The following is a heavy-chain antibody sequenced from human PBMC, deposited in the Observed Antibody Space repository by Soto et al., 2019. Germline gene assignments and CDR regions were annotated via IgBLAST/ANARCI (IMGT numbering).Heavy chain of an antibody. Sequence: QVQLVQSGAEVKKPGASVKVSCKASGYIFTNYGFTWVRQAPGQGLEWMGWISAYNGNTNYAQKFQGRVTMTTDTTTSTAYMELRSLRSDATAVFYCARANLRIWVGESNFHYWGQGTLVTVSS. CDR1: GYIFTNYG. CDR2: ISAYNGNT. J-gene: IGHJ4*02. CDR3: ARANLRIWVGESNFHY. V-gene: IGHV1-18*01. D-gene: IGHD3-10*01.